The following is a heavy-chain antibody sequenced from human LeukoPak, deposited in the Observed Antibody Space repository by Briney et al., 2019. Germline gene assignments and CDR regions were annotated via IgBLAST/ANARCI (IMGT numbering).Heavy chain of an antibody. J-gene: IGHJ4*02. V-gene: IGHV4-39*07. D-gene: IGHD1-26*01. CDR3: ARGRRGSYFQDY. CDR2: MWFGATT. CDR1: GDSISSSNSY. Sequence: PSETLSLTCTVSGDSISSSNSYWGWIRQPPGKGLEWIGSMWFGATTSYDPSLKSRVTISIDPSKNQFSLKLSSVTAADTALYYCARGRRGSYFQDYWGQGTLVNVSS.